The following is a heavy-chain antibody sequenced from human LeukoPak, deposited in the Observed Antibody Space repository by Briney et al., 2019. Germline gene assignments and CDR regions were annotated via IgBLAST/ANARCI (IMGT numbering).Heavy chain of an antibody. V-gene: IGHV3-23*01. CDR2: ISGSGRST. J-gene: IGHJ4*02. CDR3: AKHLAPYDSSGYYRRFDY. Sequence: GGSLRLSCAASGFTFNNYAMSWVRQAPGKGLEWVSAISGSGRSTSYADSVKGRFTISRDNSKNSLYLQMNSLRAEDTAVYYCAKHLAPYDSSGYYRRFDYWGQGTLVTVSS. D-gene: IGHD3-22*01. CDR1: GFTFNNYA.